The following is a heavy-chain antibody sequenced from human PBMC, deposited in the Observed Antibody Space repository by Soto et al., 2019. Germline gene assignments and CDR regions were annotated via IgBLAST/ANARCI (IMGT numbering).Heavy chain of an antibody. V-gene: IGHV3-49*04. Sequence: PGGSLRLSCTASGFAFGDFAISWVRQAPGKGLEWVGVTRSKEYGGRIDIAASVKGRFSISRSDSKSIAYLQMNSLRAEDTALYYCTRTYYYEAPGFDVWGQGTMVTVS. CDR3: TRTYYYEAPGFDV. CDR2: TRSKEYGGRI. J-gene: IGHJ3*01. CDR1: GFAFGDFA. D-gene: IGHD3-22*01.